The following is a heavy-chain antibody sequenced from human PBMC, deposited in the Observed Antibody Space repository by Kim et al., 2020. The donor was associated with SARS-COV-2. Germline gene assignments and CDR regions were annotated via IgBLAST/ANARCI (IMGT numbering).Heavy chain of an antibody. CDR2: IYYSGST. Sequence: SETLSLTCTVSGGSISSSSYYWGWIRQPPGKGLEWIGSIYYSGSTYYNPSLKSRVTISVDTSKNQFSLKLSSVTAADTAVYYCARQACILTGFRVAGPNWFDPWGQGTLVTVSS. CDR1: GGSISSSSYY. J-gene: IGHJ5*02. D-gene: IGHD3-9*01. V-gene: IGHV4-39*01. CDR3: ARQACILTGFRVAGPNWFDP.